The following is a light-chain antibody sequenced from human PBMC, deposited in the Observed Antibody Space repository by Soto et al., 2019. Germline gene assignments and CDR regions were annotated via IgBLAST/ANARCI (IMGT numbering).Light chain of an antibody. Sequence: DIVMTQSPDSLAVSLGERATINCKPSQSVLYSSNNKNYLAWYQQKPGQPPKLLIYLASTRESGVPDRFSGSGSGTDFTLTISSRQAEDVAVYYCQQYYSTPLAFGPGTKVDIK. CDR3: QQYYSTPLA. V-gene: IGKV4-1*01. J-gene: IGKJ3*01. CDR1: QSVLYSSNNKNY. CDR2: LAS.